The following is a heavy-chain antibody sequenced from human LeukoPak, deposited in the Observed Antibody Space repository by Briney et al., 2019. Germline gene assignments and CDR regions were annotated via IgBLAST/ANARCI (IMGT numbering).Heavy chain of an antibody. CDR2: ISAYNGNT. CDR3: ARIGGRGDIVVVPAANV. J-gene: IGHJ4*02. CDR1: GYTFTSYG. Sequence: GASVKVSCKASGYTFTSYGISWVRQAPGQGLEWMGWISAYNGNTNYAQKLQGRVTMTTDTSTSTAYMELRSLRSDDTAVYYCARIGGRGDIVVVPAANVWGQGTVVTVSS. D-gene: IGHD2-2*01. V-gene: IGHV1-18*01.